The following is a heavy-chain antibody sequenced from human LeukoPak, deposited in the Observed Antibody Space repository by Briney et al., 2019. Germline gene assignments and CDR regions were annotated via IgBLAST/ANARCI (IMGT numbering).Heavy chain of an antibody. D-gene: IGHD2-8*01. V-gene: IGHV3-23*01. CDR3: AKDRSCTNDICHGDFDY. J-gene: IGHJ4*02. CDR1: GFTFSSYA. Sequence: GGSLRLSCAASGFTFSSYAVSWVRQAPGKGLEWVSSVSGSGGSIYSADSVKGRFTISRDNSKNTLYLQMNSLRAEDTALYYCAKDRSCTNDICHGDFDYWGQGTLVTVSS. CDR2: VSGSGGSI.